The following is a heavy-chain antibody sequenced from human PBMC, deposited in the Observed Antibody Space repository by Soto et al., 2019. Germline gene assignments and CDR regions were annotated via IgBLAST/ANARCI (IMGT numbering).Heavy chain of an antibody. V-gene: IGHV3-73*01. CDR2: IRSKANSYAT. D-gene: IGHD3-22*01. J-gene: IGHJ4*02. CDR1: GFTFSGSA. Sequence: PGGSLRLSCAASGFTFSGSAMHWVRQASGKGLEWVGRIRSKANSYATAYAASVKGRFTISRDDSKNTAYLQMNSLKTEDTAVYYCTRYLERGYDYWGQGTLVTVSS. CDR3: TRYLERGYDY.